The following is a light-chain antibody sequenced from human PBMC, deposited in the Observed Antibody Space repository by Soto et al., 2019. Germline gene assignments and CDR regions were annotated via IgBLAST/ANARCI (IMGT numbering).Light chain of an antibody. Sequence: QSSLTQPASVSGSPGQSITISCTGTSSDVGGYIYVSWYQQHPGKAPNLMIYDVTSRPSGVSYRFSGSKSGNTASLTISGLQAEGEADYDCSSYTTSNSYVFGTGTKVTVL. J-gene: IGLJ1*01. CDR1: SSDVGGYIY. CDR2: DVT. V-gene: IGLV2-14*01. CDR3: SSYTTSNSYV.